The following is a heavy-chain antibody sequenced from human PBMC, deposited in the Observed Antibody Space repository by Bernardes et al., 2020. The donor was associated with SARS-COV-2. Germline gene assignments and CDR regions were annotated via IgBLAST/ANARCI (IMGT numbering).Heavy chain of an antibody. CDR1: GGSISSSSYY. CDR3: ARHLVGAIPNPYGMDV. D-gene: IGHD1-26*01. J-gene: IGHJ6*02. V-gene: IGHV4-39*01. Sequence: SETLSLTCTVSGGSISSSSYYWGWIRQPPGKGLEWIGSIYYSGSTYYNQSLKSRVTISVDTSKNQFSLKLSSVTAADTAVYYCARHLVGAIPNPYGMDVWGQGTTVTVSS. CDR2: IYYSGST.